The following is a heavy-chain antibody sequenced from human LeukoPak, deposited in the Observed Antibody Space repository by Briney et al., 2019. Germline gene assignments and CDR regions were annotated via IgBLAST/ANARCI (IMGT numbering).Heavy chain of an antibody. D-gene: IGHD1-26*01. CDR2: IRAYNGNT. V-gene: IGHV1-18*01. CDR3: AREIYSGSYYF. Sequence: ASVNVSCKASGYTFTSYGISWVRQAPGQGLEWMGWIRAYNGNTKHAQKRQGRGTMPTDTPTSTAYMELRSLRSDHTPVYYCAREIYSGSYYFWGQRTLVTVSS. J-gene: IGHJ4*02. CDR1: GYTFTSYG.